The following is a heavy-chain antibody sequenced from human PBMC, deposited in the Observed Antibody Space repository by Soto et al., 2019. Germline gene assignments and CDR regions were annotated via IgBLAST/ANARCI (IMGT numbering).Heavy chain of an antibody. J-gene: IGHJ4*02. CDR1: GYTFTGYY. V-gene: IGHV1-2*02. CDR2: INPNSGGT. CDR3: ARDVCSGGSCDGYYCDY. D-gene: IGHD2-15*01. Sequence: QVQLVQSGAEVKKPGASVKVSCKASGYTFTGYYMHWVRQAPGQGLEWMGWINPNSGGTNYAQKFQGRVTMTRDTSISTAYMELSRLSSDATAVYYCARDVCSGGSCDGYYCDYWGQGTLVTVSS.